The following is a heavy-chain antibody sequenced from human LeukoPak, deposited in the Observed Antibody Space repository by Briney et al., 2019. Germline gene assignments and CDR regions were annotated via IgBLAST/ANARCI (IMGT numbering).Heavy chain of an antibody. Sequence: GGSLRPSCAASGFTFSSYAMSWVRQAPGKGLGWVSAISGSGGSTYYADSVKGRFTISRDNSKNTLYLQMNSLRAEDTAVYYCAKGAFGDIYHQRYYFDYWGQGTLVTVSS. CDR1: GFTFSSYA. D-gene: IGHD3-9*01. CDR3: AKGAFGDIYHQRYYFDY. CDR2: ISGSGGST. J-gene: IGHJ4*02. V-gene: IGHV3-23*01.